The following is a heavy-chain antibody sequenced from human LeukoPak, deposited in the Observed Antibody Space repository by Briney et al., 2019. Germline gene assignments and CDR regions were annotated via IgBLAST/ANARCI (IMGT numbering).Heavy chain of an antibody. Sequence: GGSLRLSCAASGFTFSSYWMSWVRQAPGKGLEWVANIKQDGSEKYYVDSVKGRFTISRDNAKNSLYLQMNSLRAEDTAVYYCARGPCSSTSCYTPFDYWGQGTLVTVSS. V-gene: IGHV3-7*03. CDR1: GFTFSSYW. CDR2: IKQDGSEK. CDR3: ARGPCSSTSCYTPFDY. J-gene: IGHJ4*02. D-gene: IGHD2-2*02.